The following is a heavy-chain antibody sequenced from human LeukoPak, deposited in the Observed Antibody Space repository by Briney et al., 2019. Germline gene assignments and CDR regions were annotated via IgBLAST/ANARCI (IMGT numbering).Heavy chain of an antibody. D-gene: IGHD2-21*02. CDR3: ARDGDYYSYYYYMDV. CDR2: ISSSGSTI. CDR1: GFTLSSYE. Sequence: GGSLRLSCAASGFTLSSYEMNWVRQAPGKGLEWVSYISSSGSTIYYADSVKGRFTISRDSAKNSLYLQMNSLRAEDTAVYYCARDGDYYSYYYYMDVWGKGTTVTISS. V-gene: IGHV3-48*03. J-gene: IGHJ6*03.